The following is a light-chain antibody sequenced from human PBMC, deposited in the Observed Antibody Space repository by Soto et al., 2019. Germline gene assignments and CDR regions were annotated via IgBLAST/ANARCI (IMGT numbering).Light chain of an antibody. CDR2: AAS. V-gene: IGKV1-39*01. Sequence: DIQMTQSPSSLSASVGDRVTIPCRASQSISKYLSWYQQIPGKATKLLIYAASTLRSGVSSRFSGSGSGTDFTLTISSLQPEDFANYYCQQSYSTPWTFGQGTKVEIK. J-gene: IGKJ1*01. CDR3: QQSYSTPWT. CDR1: QSISKY.